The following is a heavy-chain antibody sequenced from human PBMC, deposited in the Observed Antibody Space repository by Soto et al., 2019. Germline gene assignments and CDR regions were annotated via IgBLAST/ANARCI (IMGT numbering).Heavy chain of an antibody. CDR2: ISWNSGSI. Sequence: GGSLRLSCAASGFTFDDYAMHWVRQAPGKGLEWVSGISWNSGSIGHADSVKGRFTISRDNAKNSLYLQMNSLRAEDTALYYCAKGGTGYSYGPGSRLDYYYGMDVWGQGTTVTVSS. V-gene: IGHV3-9*01. CDR1: GFTFDDYA. CDR3: AKGGTGYSYGPGSRLDYYYGMDV. J-gene: IGHJ6*02. D-gene: IGHD5-18*01.